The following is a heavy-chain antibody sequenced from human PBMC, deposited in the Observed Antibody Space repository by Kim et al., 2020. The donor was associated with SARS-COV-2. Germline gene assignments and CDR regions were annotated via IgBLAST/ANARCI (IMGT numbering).Heavy chain of an antibody. CDR1: GGSISSGGYY. J-gene: IGHJ4*02. V-gene: IGHV4-31*03. D-gene: IGHD3-22*01. Sequence: SETLSLTCTVSGGSISSGGYYWSWIRQHPGKGLEWIGYIYYSGSTYYNPSLKSRVTISVDTSKNQFYLKLSSVTAADTAVYYCARGGGVTMIPLYYFDYWGQGTLVPVSS. CDR3: ARGGGVTMIPLYYFDY. CDR2: IYYSGST.